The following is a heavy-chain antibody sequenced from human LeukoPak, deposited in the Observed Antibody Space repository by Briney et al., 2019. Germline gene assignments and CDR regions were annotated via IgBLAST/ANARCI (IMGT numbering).Heavy chain of an antibody. CDR2: IWYDGSNK. V-gene: IGHV3-33*08. Sequence: GGSLRLSCAASGFTFSSCAMHWVRQAPGKGLEWVAVIWYDGSNKYYADSVKGRFTISRDNSKNTLYLQMNSLRAEDTAVYYCARDVLRYFDWLSPFDYWGQGTLVTVSS. CDR3: ARDVLRYFDWLSPFDY. CDR1: GFTFSSCA. J-gene: IGHJ4*02. D-gene: IGHD3-9*01.